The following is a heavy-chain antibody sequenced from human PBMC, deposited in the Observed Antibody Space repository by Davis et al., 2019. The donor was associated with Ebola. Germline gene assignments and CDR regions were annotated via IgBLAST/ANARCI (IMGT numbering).Heavy chain of an antibody. D-gene: IGHD3-10*01. CDR2: ISGSGGIT. Sequence: GESLKISCEASGFTFSSYWMSWVRQAPGKGLEWVSAISGSGGITYYTDSVKGRFTISRDNSKNTLYLQMNSLRAEDTAVYYCAKGTNYGSGSYLEYFQHWGQGTLVTVSS. J-gene: IGHJ1*01. CDR3: AKGTNYGSGSYLEYFQH. CDR1: GFTFSSYW. V-gene: IGHV3-23*01.